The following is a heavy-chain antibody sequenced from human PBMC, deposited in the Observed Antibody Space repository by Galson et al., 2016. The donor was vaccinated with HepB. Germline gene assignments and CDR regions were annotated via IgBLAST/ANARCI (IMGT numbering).Heavy chain of an antibody. CDR1: GFTFSDHA. D-gene: IGHD1-7*01. Sequence: SLRLSCAASGFTFSDHAMYWVRQPPGKGLEWVALISYYYVQEFYADSVKGRFTISRYNSKSTGYLQMNDLTIEDTAMYFCVRDSSPFRELHYFDYWGQGTLVTVSS. V-gene: IGHV3-30*04. J-gene: IGHJ4*02. CDR3: VRDSSPFRELHYFDY. CDR2: ISYYYVQE.